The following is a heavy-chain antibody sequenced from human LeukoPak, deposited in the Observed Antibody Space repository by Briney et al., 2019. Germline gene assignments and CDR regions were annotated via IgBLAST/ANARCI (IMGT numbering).Heavy chain of an antibody. V-gene: IGHV3-7*01. CDR1: GFTFSNSW. CDR3: AREVGSPDIRSAFDI. Sequence: GGSLRLSCEASGFTFSNSWMSWVRQAPGKGLEWVANINQYGGDDHCVDSVKGRFSISRDNAKNSLSLQMSSLRAEDTAVYYCAREVGSPDIRSAFDIWGRGTMVTVSS. CDR2: INQYGGDD. D-gene: IGHD2-15*01. J-gene: IGHJ3*02.